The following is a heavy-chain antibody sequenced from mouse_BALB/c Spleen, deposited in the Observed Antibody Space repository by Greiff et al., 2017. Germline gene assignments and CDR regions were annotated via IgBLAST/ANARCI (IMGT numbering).Heavy chain of an antibody. V-gene: IGHV5-17*02. Sequence: EVMLVESGGGLVQPGGSRKLSCAASGFTFSSFGMHWVRQAPEKGLEWVAYISSGSSTIYYADTVKGRFTISRDNPKNTLFLQMTSLRSEDTAMYYCASFITTVVATRDYYAMDYWGQGTSVTVSS. J-gene: IGHJ4*01. CDR2: ISSGSSTI. CDR1: GFTFSSFG. D-gene: IGHD1-1*01. CDR3: ASFITTVVATRDYYAMDY.